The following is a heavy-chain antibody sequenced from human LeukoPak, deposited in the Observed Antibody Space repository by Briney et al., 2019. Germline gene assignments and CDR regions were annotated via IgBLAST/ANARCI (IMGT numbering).Heavy chain of an antibody. J-gene: IGHJ4*02. V-gene: IGHV1-2*02. CDR3: ARSRITIFGVVTTGFDY. CDR2: INPNSGGT. CDR1: GYTLTGYY. D-gene: IGHD3-3*01. Sequence: GASVKVSCKASGYTLTGYYMHWVRQAPGQGLEWMGWINPNSGGTNYAQKFQGRVTMTRDTSISTAYMELSRLRSDDTAVYYCARSRITIFGVVTTGFDYWGLGTLVTVSS.